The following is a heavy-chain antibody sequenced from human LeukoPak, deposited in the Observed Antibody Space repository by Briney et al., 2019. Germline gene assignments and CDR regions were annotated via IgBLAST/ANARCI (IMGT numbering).Heavy chain of an antibody. D-gene: IGHD3-10*01. Sequence: GGSLRLSCAASGFTFSSYGMHWVRQAPGKGLEWVAFIRFDGNNNYYADSVKGRFIISRDNSRNTLFLQMNSLRAEDTAVYYCARAKEAVVRGLRYYYYMDVWGKGTTVTISS. CDR1: GFTFSSYG. CDR2: IRFDGNNN. CDR3: ARAKEAVVRGLRYYYYMDV. J-gene: IGHJ6*03. V-gene: IGHV3-30*02.